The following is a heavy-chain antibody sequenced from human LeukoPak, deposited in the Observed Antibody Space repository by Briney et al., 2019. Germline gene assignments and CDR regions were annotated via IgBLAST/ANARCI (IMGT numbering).Heavy chain of an antibody. Sequence: PSETLSLTCTVSGGSISSYYWSWIRQPPGKGLEWIGYIYYSGSTNYNPSLKSGVTISVDTSKNQFSLKLSSVTAADTAVYYCARGCSSTSCYGLYYFDYWGQGTLVTVSS. D-gene: IGHD2-2*01. J-gene: IGHJ4*02. CDR1: GGSISSYY. CDR3: ARGCSSTSCYGLYYFDY. CDR2: IYYSGST. V-gene: IGHV4-59*01.